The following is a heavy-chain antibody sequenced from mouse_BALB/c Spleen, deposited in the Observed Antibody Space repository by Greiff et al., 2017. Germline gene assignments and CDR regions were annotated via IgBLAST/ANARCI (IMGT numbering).Heavy chain of an antibody. CDR2: INPSTGYT. V-gene: IGHV1-7*01. CDR1: GYTFTSYW. D-gene: IGHD1-2*01. Sequence: VQLQQSGAELAKPGASVKMSCKASGYTFTSYWMHWVKQRPGQGLEWIGYINPSTGYTEYNQKFKDKATLTADKSSSTAYMQLSSLTSEDSAVYYCAGWGFGYGAMDYWGQGTSVTVSS. CDR3: AGWGFGYGAMDY. J-gene: IGHJ4*01.